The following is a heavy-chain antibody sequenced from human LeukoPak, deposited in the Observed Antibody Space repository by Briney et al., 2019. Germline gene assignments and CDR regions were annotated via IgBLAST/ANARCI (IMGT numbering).Heavy chain of an antibody. D-gene: IGHD4-11*01. J-gene: IGHJ4*02. CDR3: ARVTGAIDY. Sequence: ASVKVSCKASGYTFTSYDINWVRQATEQGLEWMGWMNPKSGNTGYAQKFQGRVTMTRSTSISTAYMELSSLRSEDTAVYYCARVTGAIDYWGQGTLVTVSS. CDR2: MNPKSGNT. CDR1: GYTFTSYD. V-gene: IGHV1-8*01.